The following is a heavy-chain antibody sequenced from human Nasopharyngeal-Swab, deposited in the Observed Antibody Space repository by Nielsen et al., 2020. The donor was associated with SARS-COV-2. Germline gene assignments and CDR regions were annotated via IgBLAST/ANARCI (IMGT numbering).Heavy chain of an antibody. V-gene: IGHV3-21*01. J-gene: IGHJ4*02. Sequence: GGSLRLSCAASGFTFSSYSMNWVRQATEKGLEWVSSISSSSSYIYYADSVKGRFTISRDNAKNSLYLQMNSLRAEDTAVYYCAREEGSSWHYFDYWGQGTLVTVSS. CDR2: ISSSSSYI. D-gene: IGHD6-13*01. CDR1: GFTFSSYS. CDR3: AREEGSSWHYFDY.